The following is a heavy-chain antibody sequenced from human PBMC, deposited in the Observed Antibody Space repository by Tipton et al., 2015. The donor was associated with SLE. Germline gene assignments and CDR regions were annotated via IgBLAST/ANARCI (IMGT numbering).Heavy chain of an antibody. D-gene: IGHD2-21*02. CDR2: VYYTGRT. J-gene: IGHJ4*02. CDR1: HGSMNSDIYY. CDR3: ARDRSDKSCFDY. V-gene: IGHV4-31*03. Sequence: LRLSCTVSHGSMNSDIYYWTWIRQHSGKGLEWIGYVYYTGRTHYNPPLRSRITMSVDTSKNQFSLNLTSVTAADTAIYYCARDRSDKSCFDYWGQGTLVTVSS.